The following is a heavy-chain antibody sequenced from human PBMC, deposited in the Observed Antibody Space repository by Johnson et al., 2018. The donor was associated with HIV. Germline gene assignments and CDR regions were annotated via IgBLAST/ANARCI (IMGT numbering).Heavy chain of an antibody. Sequence: QVQLVESGGGVVQPGRSLRLSCAASGFTFSSHAMHWVRQAPGKGLEWVAFISFDGTSKYYADSVKGRFTISRDNSKNTVYLQMNSLRVEDTSVYYCAKATSSGYYHDAFDIWGQGTMVTVSS. CDR3: AKATSSGYYHDAFDI. J-gene: IGHJ3*02. D-gene: IGHD3-22*01. CDR2: ISFDGTSK. V-gene: IGHV3-30*04. CDR1: GFTFSSHA.